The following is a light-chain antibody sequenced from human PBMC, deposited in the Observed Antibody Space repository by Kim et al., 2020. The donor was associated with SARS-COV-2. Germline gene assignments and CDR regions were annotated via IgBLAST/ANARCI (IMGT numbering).Light chain of an antibody. CDR3: SSYTSSSTRV. CDR1: SSDVGSYNS. CDR2: DVS. J-gene: IGLJ3*02. V-gene: IGLV2-14*03. Sequence: QCSTVSGTGTSSDVGSYNSVSWYEQHPGKAPKLMIYDVSNRPSGVSNRFSGSKSGNTASLTISGLQAEDEADYYCSSYTSSSTRVFGGGTQLTVL.